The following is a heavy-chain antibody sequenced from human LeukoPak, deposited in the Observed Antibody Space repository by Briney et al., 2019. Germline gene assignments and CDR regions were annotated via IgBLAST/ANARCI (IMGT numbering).Heavy chain of an antibody. J-gene: IGHJ5*02. V-gene: IGHV4-39*01. CDR1: GGSISSSSYY. Sequence: PSETLSLTCTVSGGSISSSSYYWGWIRQPPGKGLEWIGGIYYSGSTYYNPSLKSRVTISVDTSKNQFSLKLSSVTAADTAVYYCASKSWRYNWFDPWGQGTLVTVSS. CDR2: IYYSGST. D-gene: IGHD3-10*01. CDR3: ASKSWRYNWFDP.